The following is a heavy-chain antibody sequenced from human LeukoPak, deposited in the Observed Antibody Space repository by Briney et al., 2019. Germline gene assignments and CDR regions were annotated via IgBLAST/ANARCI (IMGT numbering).Heavy chain of an antibody. D-gene: IGHD2-21*02. J-gene: IGHJ4*02. CDR2: IYYSGTT. CDR1: GGSISSGGYS. CDR3: ARVSTRGDHFDY. V-gene: IGHV4-30-2*01. Sequence: SETLSLTCAVSGGSISSGGYSWSCIRQPPGQGLEWVGFIYYSGTTYYNSSLKSRVTISLDRSKKQCSLKLSSMTAADTAVYYCARVSTRGDHFDYWGQGTLVTVSS.